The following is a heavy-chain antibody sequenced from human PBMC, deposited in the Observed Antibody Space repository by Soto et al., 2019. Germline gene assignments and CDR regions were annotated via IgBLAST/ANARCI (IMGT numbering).Heavy chain of an antibody. J-gene: IGHJ6*02. CDR2: IGGGGSST. Sequence: GGSLRLSCAASGFTFSTYVMSWVRQAPGKGPEWVSTIGGGGSSTYYADSVKGRFTISRDNSGNTLFLEMYSLRAEDTAVYYCARYIPGVRYYGMDVWGQGTTVTVSS. D-gene: IGHD2-2*01. CDR3: ARYIPGVRYYGMDV. CDR1: GFTFSTYV. V-gene: IGHV3-23*01.